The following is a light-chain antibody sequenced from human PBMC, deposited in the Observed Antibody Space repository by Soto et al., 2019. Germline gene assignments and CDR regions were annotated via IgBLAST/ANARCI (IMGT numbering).Light chain of an antibody. Sequence: QSVRAQPASVSGSPGQSITISCTGTSSDVGGYNYVSWYQQHPGKAPKLMIYEVSNRPSGVSNRFSGSKSGNTASLTISGLQAEDEADYYCCSYAGSSFYVFGTGTKVTVL. CDR3: CSYAGSSFYV. CDR2: EVS. CDR1: SSDVGGYNY. J-gene: IGLJ1*01. V-gene: IGLV2-14*01.